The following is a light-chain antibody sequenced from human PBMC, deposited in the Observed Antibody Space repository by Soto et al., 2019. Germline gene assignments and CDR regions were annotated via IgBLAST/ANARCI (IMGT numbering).Light chain of an antibody. Sequence: QSVLTQPASVSGSPGQSITISCTGTSSDVGGYNYVSWYQQHPGKAPKLIICEVSNRPSGVSNRFSGSKSGNTASLTISGLQAEDEADYYCSSYASSSTLFGGGTKLTVL. CDR3: SSYASSSTL. V-gene: IGLV2-14*01. J-gene: IGLJ2*01. CDR2: EVS. CDR1: SSDVGGYNY.